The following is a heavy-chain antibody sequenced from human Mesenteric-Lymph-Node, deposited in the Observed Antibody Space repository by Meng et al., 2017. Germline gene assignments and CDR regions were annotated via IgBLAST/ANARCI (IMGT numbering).Heavy chain of an antibody. Sequence: GGSLRLSCAASGFTFSDYVMSWVRQAPGKGLEWVSGIRGSGAYTYYVDSVKGRFTISRDNSKNTLSLQMNSLRADDTAIYYCAKDYSSGWYQMVTYFDSWGQGTLVTVSS. CDR1: GFTFSDYV. V-gene: IGHV3-23*01. D-gene: IGHD6-19*01. CDR2: IRGSGAYT. CDR3: AKDYSSGWYQMVTYFDS. J-gene: IGHJ4*02.